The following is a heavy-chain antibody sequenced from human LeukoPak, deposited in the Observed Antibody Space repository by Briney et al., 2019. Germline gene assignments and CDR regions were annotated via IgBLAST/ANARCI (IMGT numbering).Heavy chain of an antibody. Sequence: PSETLSLTCAVYGGSFSNYYWSWIRQPPGKGLEWIGEINDSGRIDYNPSLMSRVTVSVDTSKNQFSLRLTSVTATDTAVYYCARRWNYGRNYYIDVWGNGATVSVSS. V-gene: IGHV4-34*01. CDR1: GGSFSNYY. J-gene: IGHJ6*03. CDR2: INDSGRI. CDR3: ARRWNYGRNYYIDV. D-gene: IGHD1-7*01.